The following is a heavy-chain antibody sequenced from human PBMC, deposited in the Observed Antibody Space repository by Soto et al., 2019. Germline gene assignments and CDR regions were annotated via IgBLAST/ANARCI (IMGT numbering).Heavy chain of an antibody. D-gene: IGHD6-13*01. Sequence: QAQLVESGGGVVQPGRSLRVSCAASGFTFNRYAMHWVRQAPGKGLEWVAVISYDGSDKYYTDSVKGRFTISRDNSKNTLYLQMNSLRAGDTAVYYCASPKLAVDGQSPIGNWSDPWGQGTLVTVSS. CDR2: ISYDGSDK. CDR1: GFTFNRYA. CDR3: ASPKLAVDGQSPIGNWSDP. V-gene: IGHV3-30-3*01. J-gene: IGHJ5*02.